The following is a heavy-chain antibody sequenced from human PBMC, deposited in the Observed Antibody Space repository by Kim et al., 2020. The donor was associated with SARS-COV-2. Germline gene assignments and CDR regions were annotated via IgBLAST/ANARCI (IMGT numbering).Heavy chain of an antibody. CDR3: ARDAFERYLDY. CDR2: IWYDGSKE. Sequence: GGSLRLSCATSGFTFSTYGIHWVRQAPGKGLEWVAIIWYDGSKEYYADSVKGRFTVSRDKSKSTVHLQMNSLRAEDTAVYYCARDAFERYLDYLGQGTLVTVSS. CDR1: GFTFSTYG. D-gene: IGHD3-9*01. V-gene: IGHV3-33*01. J-gene: IGHJ4*02.